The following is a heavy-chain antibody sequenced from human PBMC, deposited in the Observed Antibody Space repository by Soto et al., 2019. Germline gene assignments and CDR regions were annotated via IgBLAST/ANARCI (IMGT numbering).Heavy chain of an antibody. V-gene: IGHV4-39*01. J-gene: IGHJ3*02. D-gene: IGHD6-13*01. CDR2: IYYSGST. CDR1: AGSISRVGYY. CDR3: ARRGWGIASAGGGFDI. Sequence: PSETLSPPCTVSAGSISRVGYYWSWVPQHPGTGLEWIGSIYYSGSTYYNPSLKSRVTISVNTSKNQFSLKLSSVTAADTAVYYCARRGWGIASAGGGFDIWGQGTMVTVS.